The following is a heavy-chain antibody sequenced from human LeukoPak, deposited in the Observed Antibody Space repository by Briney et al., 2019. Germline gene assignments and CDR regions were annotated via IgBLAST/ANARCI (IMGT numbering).Heavy chain of an antibody. D-gene: IGHD3-10*01. CDR1: GYTFTGYY. J-gene: IGHJ4*02. V-gene: IGHV1-2*04. CDR3: ARGPELLWFGELFSFDY. Sequence: ASVKVSCKASGYTFTGYYMHWVRQAPGQGLEWMGWINPNSGGTNYAQKSQGWVTMTRDTSISTAYMELSRLRSDDTAVYYCARGPELLWFGELFSFDYWGQGTLVTVSS. CDR2: INPNSGGT.